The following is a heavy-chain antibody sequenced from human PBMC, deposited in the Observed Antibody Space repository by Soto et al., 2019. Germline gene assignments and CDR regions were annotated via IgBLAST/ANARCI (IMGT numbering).Heavy chain of an antibody. D-gene: IGHD6-13*01. CDR3: ARMRAACTFDY. CDR1: GGSIIGYY. CDR2: IYSDGST. J-gene: IGHJ4*02. Sequence: SETLSLTCTVSGGSIIGYYWSCIRQPAGKGLEWIGRIYSDGSTNYNPSLKSRVTMSVDTSKNQFSLKLTSMTAADTAMYYCARMRAACTFDYWGQGTLVTVSS. V-gene: IGHV4-4*07.